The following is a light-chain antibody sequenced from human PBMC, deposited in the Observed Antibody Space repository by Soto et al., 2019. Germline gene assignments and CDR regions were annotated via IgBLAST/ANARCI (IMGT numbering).Light chain of an antibody. Sequence: QSVLTQPASVSGSPGQSITISCTGTSSDVGTYNYVSWYQQHPGKAPKLMIYEVSERPSGVPDRFSGSKSSNTASLTVSGLQAEDEADYYCSSYAGSNNFVFGTGTKLTVL. CDR1: SSDVGTYNY. J-gene: IGLJ1*01. V-gene: IGLV2-8*01. CDR3: SSYAGSNNFV. CDR2: EVS.